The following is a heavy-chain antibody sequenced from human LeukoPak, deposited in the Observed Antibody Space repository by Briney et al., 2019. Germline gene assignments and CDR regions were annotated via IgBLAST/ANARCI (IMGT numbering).Heavy chain of an antibody. CDR2: INHSGST. CDR1: GGSFSGYY. CDR3: ARRLYSSGWIQKDWYFDL. D-gene: IGHD6-19*01. V-gene: IGHV4-34*01. J-gene: IGHJ2*01. Sequence: SETLSLTCAVYGGSFSGYYWSWIRQPPGKGLEWIGEINHSGSTNYNPSLKSRVTISVDTSNNQFSLKLSSVTAADTAVYYCARRLYSSGWIQKDWYFDLWGRGTLVTVSS.